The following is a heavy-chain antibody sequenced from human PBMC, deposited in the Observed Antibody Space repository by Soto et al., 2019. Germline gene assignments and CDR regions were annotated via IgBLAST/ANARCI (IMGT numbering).Heavy chain of an antibody. Sequence: QVQLQESGPGMVKPSETLSLTCTVSGGSISSYYWSWIRQPPGKGLEWIGYIYYSGSTNYNPSLKXXVXIXXXTXKNXXXXXLXXXXXXXXXXXXXXXXXXSNSXSDPIFEY. CDR3: XXXXXSNSXSDPIFEY. D-gene: IGHD6-13*01. CDR1: GGSISSYY. V-gene: IGHV4-59*01. CDR2: IYYSGST. J-gene: IGHJ1*01.